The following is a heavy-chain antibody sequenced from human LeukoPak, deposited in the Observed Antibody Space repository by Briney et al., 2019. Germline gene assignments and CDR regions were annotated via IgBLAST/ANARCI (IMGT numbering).Heavy chain of an antibody. Sequence: GGSLRLSCAASGFTFTSYAMSWVRQAPGKGLEWVSGISSGGTSTYYAESVKGRFTISRDSSKSTLFLQMSSLRAEDTAVYYCAKRRGYISTAVDYWGQGTLVTVSS. CDR2: ISSGGTST. D-gene: IGHD5-18*01. V-gene: IGHV3-23*01. J-gene: IGHJ4*02. CDR1: GFTFTSYA. CDR3: AKRRGYISTAVDY.